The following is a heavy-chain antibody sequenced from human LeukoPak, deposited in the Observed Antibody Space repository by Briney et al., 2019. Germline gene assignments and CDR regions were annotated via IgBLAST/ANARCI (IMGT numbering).Heavy chain of an antibody. V-gene: IGHV3-23*01. Sequence: GGPLRLSCAASGFTFSSYAMSWVRQAPGKGLEWVSAISGSGGSTYYADSVKGRFTISGDNSKNTLYLQMNSLRAEDTAVYYCAKDPLRLITMVRGVLDYWGQGTLVTVSS. D-gene: IGHD3-10*01. CDR1: GFTFSSYA. J-gene: IGHJ4*02. CDR3: AKDPLRLITMVRGVLDY. CDR2: ISGSGGST.